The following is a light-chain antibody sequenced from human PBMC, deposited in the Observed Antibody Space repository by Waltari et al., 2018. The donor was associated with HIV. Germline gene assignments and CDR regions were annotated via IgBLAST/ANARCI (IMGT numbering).Light chain of an antibody. Sequence: DIQMTQSPSSLSASVGDSVTITCQASQDISTYLNWYQQKPGRAPKLLIYGASDLETGVPSRFSGGGSGTDFTFTISSLQPADIATYYCQQYDSVPVTFGPGTKVEIK. J-gene: IGKJ3*01. CDR2: GAS. CDR1: QDISTY. CDR3: QQYDSVPVT. V-gene: IGKV1-33*01.